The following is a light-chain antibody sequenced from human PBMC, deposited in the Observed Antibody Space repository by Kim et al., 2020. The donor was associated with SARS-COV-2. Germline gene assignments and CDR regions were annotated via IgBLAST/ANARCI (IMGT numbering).Light chain of an antibody. V-gene: IGLV3-1*01. CDR3: QAWDSSYVV. Sequence: SYELTQPPSVSVSPGQTASITCSGDKLGDKYACWYQQKPGQSPVLVIYQDSKRPSGIPERFSGSNSGNTATLTISGTQAMDEADYYRQAWDSSYVVFGGGTQLTVL. J-gene: IGLJ2*01. CDR1: KLGDKY. CDR2: QDS.